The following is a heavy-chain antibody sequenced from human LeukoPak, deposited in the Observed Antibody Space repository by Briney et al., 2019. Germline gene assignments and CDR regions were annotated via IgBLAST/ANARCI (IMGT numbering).Heavy chain of an antibody. J-gene: IGHJ4*02. D-gene: IGHD3-3*01. CDR3: ARGRTIFGDLPPVDF. V-gene: IGHV1-2*02. CDR2: INPNSDGT. Sequence: ASVKVSCKASGYSFTVYYIHWVRKAPGQGLEWMGWINPNSDGTKYAQRFQGRVTMTSDTSVSTTYMELSRLRSDDTAVYYCARGRTIFGDLPPVDFWGQGSLVIVSS. CDR1: GYSFTVYY.